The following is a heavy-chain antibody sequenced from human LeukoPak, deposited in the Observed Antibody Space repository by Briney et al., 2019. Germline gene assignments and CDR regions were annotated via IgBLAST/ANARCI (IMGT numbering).Heavy chain of an antibody. CDR2: IYYSGST. Sequence: SETLSLACTVSGGSISSSSYYWGWIRQPPGKGLEWIGSIYYSGSTYYNPSLKSRVTISVDTSTNQFSLKLSSVTAADTAVYYCARHAFSIVGATTGGYYYYYMDVWGKGTTVTVSS. V-gene: IGHV4-39*01. CDR1: GGSISSSSYY. CDR3: ARHAFSIVGATTGGYYYYYMDV. J-gene: IGHJ6*03. D-gene: IGHD1-26*01.